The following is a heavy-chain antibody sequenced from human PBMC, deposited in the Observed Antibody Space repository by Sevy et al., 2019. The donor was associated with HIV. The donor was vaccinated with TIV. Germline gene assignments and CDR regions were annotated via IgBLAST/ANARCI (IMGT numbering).Heavy chain of an antibody. D-gene: IGHD3-9*01. Sequence: GGSLRLSCAASGFTVSSNYMSWVRQAPGKGLEWVSVIYSGGSTYYADSVKGRFTISRDNSKNTLYLQMNSLRAEDTAVYYCAREGGHTYYDILTGFSGGGDAFDIWGQGTMVNVSS. CDR2: IYSGGST. CDR3: AREGGHTYYDILTGFSGGGDAFDI. J-gene: IGHJ3*02. V-gene: IGHV3-53*01. CDR1: GFTVSSNY.